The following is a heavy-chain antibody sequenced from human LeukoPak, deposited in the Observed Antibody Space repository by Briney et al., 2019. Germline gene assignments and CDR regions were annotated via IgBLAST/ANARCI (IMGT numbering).Heavy chain of an antibody. J-gene: IGHJ6*02. Sequence: ASVNVSCKASGYTFTSYGISWVRQAPGQGLEWMGWISAYNGNTNYAQKLQGRVTMTTDTSTSTAYMELRSLRSDDTAVYYCARDGGRIAAAWGYGMDVWGQGTTVTVSS. CDR3: ARDGGRIAAAWGYGMDV. CDR1: GYTFTSYG. V-gene: IGHV1-18*01. D-gene: IGHD6-13*01. CDR2: ISAYNGNT.